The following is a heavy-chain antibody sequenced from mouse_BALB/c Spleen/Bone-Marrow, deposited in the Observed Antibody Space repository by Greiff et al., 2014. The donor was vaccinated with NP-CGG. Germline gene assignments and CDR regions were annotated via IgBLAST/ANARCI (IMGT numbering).Heavy chain of an antibody. CDR2: IDPENGDT. CDR3: NARGDYDFGYFDY. D-gene: IGHD2-4*01. J-gene: IGHJ2*01. V-gene: IGHV14-4*02. CDR1: GFNIKDYY. Sequence: VHVKQSGAELVRSGASVKLSCTASGFNIKDYYMRWVKQRPEQGLEWIGWIDPENGDTEYAPKFQGKATMTADTSSNTAYLQLSSLTSEDTAVYYCNARGDYDFGYFDYWGQGTTLTVSS.